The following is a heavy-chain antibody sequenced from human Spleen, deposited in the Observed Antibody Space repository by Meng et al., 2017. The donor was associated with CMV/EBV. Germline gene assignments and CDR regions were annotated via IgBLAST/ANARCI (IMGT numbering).Heavy chain of an antibody. Sequence: GGSLRLSCAASGFTFSSYAMHWVRQAPGKGLEWVAVISYDGSNKYYADSVKGRFTISRDNSKNTLYLQMNSLRAEDTAVYYCARDYGLGYCSSTSCYKLDYWGQGTLVTVSS. D-gene: IGHD2-2*01. CDR3: ARDYGLGYCSSTSCYKLDY. J-gene: IGHJ4*02. CDR2: ISYDGSNK. CDR1: GFTFSSYA. V-gene: IGHV3-30*04.